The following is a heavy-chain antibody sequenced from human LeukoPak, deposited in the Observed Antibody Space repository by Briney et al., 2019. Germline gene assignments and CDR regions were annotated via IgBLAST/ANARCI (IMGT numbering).Heavy chain of an antibody. CDR1: GGSISSGSYY. CDR3: ARDYYGSGKGWFDP. Sequence: PSQTLSLTCTVSGGSISSGSYYWSWIRQPPGKGLEWIGYIFDNRNTKYNPSLKSRVSLSLDTSKNEFSLNLSSVTAADTAVYYCARDYYGSGKGWFDPWGQGTLVTVSS. V-gene: IGHV4-61*01. CDR2: IFDNRNT. D-gene: IGHD3-10*01. J-gene: IGHJ5*02.